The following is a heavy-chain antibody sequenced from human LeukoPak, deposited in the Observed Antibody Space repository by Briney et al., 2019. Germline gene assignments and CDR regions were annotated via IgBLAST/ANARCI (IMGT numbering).Heavy chain of an antibody. V-gene: IGHV4-61*02. J-gene: IGHJ2*01. D-gene: IGHD5-12*01. CDR3: ARDYDQARYFDL. CDR2: IYTSGST. CDR1: GGSISSGSYY. Sequence: PSETLSLTCTVSGGSISSGSYYWSWIRQPAGKGLEWIGRIYTSGSTNYNPSLKSRVTISVDTSKNQFSLKLSSVTAADTAVYYRARDYDQARYFDLWGRGTLVTVSS.